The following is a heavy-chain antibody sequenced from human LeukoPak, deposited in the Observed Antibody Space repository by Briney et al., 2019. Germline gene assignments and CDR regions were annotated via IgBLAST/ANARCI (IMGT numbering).Heavy chain of an antibody. D-gene: IGHD2-21*01. J-gene: IGHJ4*02. V-gene: IGHV4-34*01. CDR1: GGSFSGYY. Sequence: SETLSLTCAVYGGSFSGYYWSWIRQPPGKGLEWIGEINHSGSTNYNPSLKSRVTISVDTSKNQFSLKLSSVTAADTAVYYCARVFITVDYWGQGTLATVSS. CDR2: INHSGST. CDR3: ARVFITVDY.